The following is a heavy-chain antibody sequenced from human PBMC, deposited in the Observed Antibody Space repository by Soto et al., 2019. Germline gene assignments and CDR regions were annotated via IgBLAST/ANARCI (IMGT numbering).Heavy chain of an antibody. Sequence: GVSLRLSCEASGFSIRDYWVHWGRQAPGEGLVWVSCINGDASSTTYAASVKGRFTIYRDDAKNTVYLQMTSLRAEDTAVYFCARDRSYAMEVWGQGTRVTVSS. V-gene: IGHV3-74*01. CDR1: GFSIRDYW. J-gene: IGHJ6*02. CDR3: ARDRSYAMEV. CDR2: INGDASST. D-gene: IGHD3-10*01.